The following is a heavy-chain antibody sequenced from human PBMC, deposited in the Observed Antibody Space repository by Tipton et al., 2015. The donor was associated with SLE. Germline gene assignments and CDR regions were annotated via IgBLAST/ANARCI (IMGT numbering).Heavy chain of an antibody. J-gene: IGHJ6*03. CDR3: ARVVGGYDSYYYYMDV. Sequence: TLSLTCTVSGGSISSGEHYWSWIRQPPGKGLEWIGYIFYSGRTDYNPSLRSRVTISIDKSKKQFSLKLSSVTAADTAVYYCARVVGGYDSYYYYMDVWGKGTTVTVSS. CDR1: GGSISSGEHY. D-gene: IGHD5-12*01. CDR2: IFYSGRT. V-gene: IGHV4-30-4*01.